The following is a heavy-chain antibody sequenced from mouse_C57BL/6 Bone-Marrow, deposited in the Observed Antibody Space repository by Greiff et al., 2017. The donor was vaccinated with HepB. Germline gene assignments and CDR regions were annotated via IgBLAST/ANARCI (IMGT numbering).Heavy chain of an antibody. Sequence: DVKLVESGGGLVQPKGSLKLSCAASGFSFNTYAMNWVRQAPGKGLEWVARIRSKSNNYATYYADSVKDRFTISRDDSESMLYLQMNNLKTEDTAMYYCVSLGGGYYDVYYAMDYWGQGTSVTVSS. CDR3: VSLGGGYYDVYYAMDY. CDR2: IRSKSNNYAT. CDR1: GFSFNTYA. V-gene: IGHV10-1*01. J-gene: IGHJ4*01. D-gene: IGHD2-3*01.